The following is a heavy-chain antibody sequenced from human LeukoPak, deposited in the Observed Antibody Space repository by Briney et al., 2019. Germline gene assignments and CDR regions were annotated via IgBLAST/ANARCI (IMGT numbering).Heavy chain of an antibody. D-gene: IGHD3-3*01. Sequence: SETLSLTCAVYGGSFSGYYWSWIRQPPGKGLEWIGEINHSGSTNYDPSLKSRVTISVDTSKNQFSLKLSSVTAADTAVYYCARVGVVWDYFDYWGQGTLVTVSS. V-gene: IGHV4-34*01. J-gene: IGHJ4*02. CDR2: INHSGST. CDR3: ARVGVVWDYFDY. CDR1: GGSFSGYY.